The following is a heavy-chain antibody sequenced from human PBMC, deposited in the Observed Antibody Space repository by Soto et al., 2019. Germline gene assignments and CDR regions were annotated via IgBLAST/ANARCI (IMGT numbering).Heavy chain of an antibody. CDR3: ARAIKGSGSYYNKATYYYGMDV. J-gene: IGHJ6*02. CDR2: INHSGST. V-gene: IGHV4-34*01. D-gene: IGHD3-10*01. CDR1: GGSFSGYY. Sequence: PSETLSLTCAVYGGSFSGYYLNWIRQPPGKGLEWIGEINHSGSTNYNPSLKSRVTISVDTSKNQFSLKLSSVTAADTAVYYCARAIKGSGSYYNKATYYYGMDVWGQGTTVTVSS.